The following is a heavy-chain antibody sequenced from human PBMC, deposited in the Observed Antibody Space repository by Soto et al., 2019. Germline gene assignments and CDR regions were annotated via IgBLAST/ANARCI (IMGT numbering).Heavy chain of an antibody. CDR1: GFTFSSYA. D-gene: IGHD6-19*01. CDR3: AYSSGWYYFDY. Sequence: GGSLRLSCAASGFTFSSYAMTWVRHAPGKGLEWVSAITGSGGSTYYADSVKGRFTLSRDTSKNTVSLQMNSLRAEDTAVYYCAYSSGWYYFDYWGQGALVTVSS. J-gene: IGHJ4*02. CDR2: ITGSGGST. V-gene: IGHV3-23*01.